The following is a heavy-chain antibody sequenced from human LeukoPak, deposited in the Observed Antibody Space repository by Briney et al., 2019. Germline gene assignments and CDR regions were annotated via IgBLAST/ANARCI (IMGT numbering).Heavy chain of an antibody. Sequence: GGSLRLSCAASGFTFADYGMARVRQRPGKGLEWVAGINFNGGDTGYADSVRGRFIISRDNARNSLYLQMNSLRADDTALYYCARGGRDIVATMRFWGQGTLVTVSS. CDR1: GFTFADYG. CDR2: INFNGGDT. D-gene: IGHD5-12*01. V-gene: IGHV3-20*04. CDR3: ARGGRDIVATMRF. J-gene: IGHJ4*02.